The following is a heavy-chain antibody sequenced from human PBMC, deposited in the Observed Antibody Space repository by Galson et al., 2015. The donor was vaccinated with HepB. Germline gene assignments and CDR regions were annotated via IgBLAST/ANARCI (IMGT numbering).Heavy chain of an antibody. V-gene: IGHV3-30-3*01. D-gene: IGHD3-3*01. CDR1: GFTFSSYA. Sequence: SLRLSCAASGFTFSSYAMHWVRQAPGKGLEWVAVISYDGSNKYYADSVKGRFTISRDNSKNTLYLQMNSLRAEDTAVYYCARGSLSDDFWSGYRLYYYYYGMDVWGQGTTVTVSS. J-gene: IGHJ6*02. CDR3: ARGSLSDDFWSGYRLYYYYYGMDV. CDR2: ISYDGSNK.